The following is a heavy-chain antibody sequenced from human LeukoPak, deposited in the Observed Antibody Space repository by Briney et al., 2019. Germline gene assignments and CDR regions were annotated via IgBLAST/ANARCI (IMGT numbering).Heavy chain of an antibody. V-gene: IGHV4-34*01. Sequence: SETLSLTCAVYGGSFSGYYWSWIRQPPGKGLEWIGEINHSGSTNYNPSLKSRVTISVDTSKNQFSLKLSSVTAADTAVYYCARGGIGSHYDFWSGYYSGSGTFDPWGQGTLVTVSS. CDR3: ARGGIGSHYDFWSGYYSGSGTFDP. CDR2: INHSGST. D-gene: IGHD3-3*01. CDR1: GGSFSGYY. J-gene: IGHJ5*02.